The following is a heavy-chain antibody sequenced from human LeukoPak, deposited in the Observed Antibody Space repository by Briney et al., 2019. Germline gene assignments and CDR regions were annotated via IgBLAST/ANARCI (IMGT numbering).Heavy chain of an antibody. Sequence: SETLSLTCTVSGGSISSYYWSWIRQPAGKGLEWIARIYTSGSTNYNPSLKSRVTMSVDTSKNQFSLKLSSVTAADTAVYYCARDSSAAGTFDYWGQGTLVTVSS. CDR3: ARDSSAAGTFDY. CDR1: GGSISSYY. CDR2: IYTSGST. D-gene: IGHD6-13*01. J-gene: IGHJ4*02. V-gene: IGHV4-4*07.